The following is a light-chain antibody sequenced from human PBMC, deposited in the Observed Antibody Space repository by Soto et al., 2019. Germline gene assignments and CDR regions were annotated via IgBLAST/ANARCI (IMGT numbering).Light chain of an antibody. CDR2: KVS. V-gene: IGKV2-30*02. J-gene: IGKJ5*01. Sequence: EVVMTQSPLSLPVTLGQPASISCRSSQSLVHSDGNTYLTWFQQRPGQSPRRLIEKVSNRDSGVPDRFSGSGSGSVFTLKISRVEAEDVGVYYCMQGTYWATFGQGTRLEIK. CDR3: MQGTYWAT. CDR1: QSLVHSDGNTY.